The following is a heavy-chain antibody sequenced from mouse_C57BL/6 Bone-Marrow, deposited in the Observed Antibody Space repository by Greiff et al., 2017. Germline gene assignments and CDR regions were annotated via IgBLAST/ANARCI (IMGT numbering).Heavy chain of an antibody. J-gene: IGHJ2*01. CDR3: TFITTVVATNFDY. V-gene: IGHV14-4*01. CDR2: IDPENGDT. Sequence: VQLKESGAELVRPGASVKLSCTASGFNIKDDYMHWVKQRPEQGLEWIGWIDPENGDTEYASKFQGKATITADTSSNTAYLQLSSLTSEDTAVYYCTFITTVVATNFDYGGQGTTLTVSS. CDR1: GFNIKDDY. D-gene: IGHD1-1*01.